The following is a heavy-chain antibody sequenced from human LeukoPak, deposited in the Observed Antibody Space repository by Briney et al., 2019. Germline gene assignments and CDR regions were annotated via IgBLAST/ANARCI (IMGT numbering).Heavy chain of an antibody. J-gene: IGHJ4*02. CDR3: VRVVYCSGGSCSYSFDF. D-gene: IGHD2-15*01. CDR2: ISDSSTYI. Sequence: PGGSLRLSCAASGFTLRSYSMNWVRQAPGKGLEWVSSISDSSTYIFNTHPVQGRFPISRDDPKNSLFLQITRRPVEDTAVYYCVRVVYCSGGSCSYSFDFWGQGTLVTVSS. V-gene: IGHV3-21*01. CDR1: GFTLRSYS.